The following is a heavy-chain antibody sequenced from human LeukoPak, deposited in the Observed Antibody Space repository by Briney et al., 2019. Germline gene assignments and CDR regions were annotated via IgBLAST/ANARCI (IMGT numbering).Heavy chain of an antibody. CDR1: GYSFTSYW. Sequence: GESLRISCKGSGYSFTSYWIGWVRQMPGKGLEWMGIIHPGDSDTRYSPSFRGQVTISVDKSISTAYLQWSSLKASDSAMYYCTRLPHSYMDVWGKGTTGTVSS. V-gene: IGHV5-51*01. J-gene: IGHJ6*03. CDR2: IHPGDSDT. CDR3: TRLPHSYMDV.